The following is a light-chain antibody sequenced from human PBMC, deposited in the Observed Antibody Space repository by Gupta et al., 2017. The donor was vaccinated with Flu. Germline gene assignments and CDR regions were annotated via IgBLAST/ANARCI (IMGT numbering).Light chain of an antibody. Sequence: DRVTITCRASQSITNFLNWYQQKPGRAPKLLIYGASTLQSGVPSRFSGSGSGTYFTLTISSLQPEDLATYYCQQSYNTPRVTFGGGTKVEI. J-gene: IGKJ4*01. CDR2: GAS. V-gene: IGKV1-39*01. CDR3: QQSYNTPRVT. CDR1: QSITNF.